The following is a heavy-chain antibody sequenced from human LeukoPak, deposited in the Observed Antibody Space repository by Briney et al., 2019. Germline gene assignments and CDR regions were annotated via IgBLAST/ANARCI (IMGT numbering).Heavy chain of an antibody. J-gene: IGHJ6*02. Sequence: PGGSLRLSCAASGFTFDDYAMHWVRQAPGKGLEWVSGISWNSGSIGYADSVKGRFTISRDNAKNSLYLQMNSLRAEDTALYYCAKDPNPLYYYYYGMDVWGQGTTVTVSS. CDR2: ISWNSGSI. CDR1: GFTFDDYA. D-gene: IGHD1-14*01. V-gene: IGHV3-9*01. CDR3: AKDPNPLYYYYYGMDV.